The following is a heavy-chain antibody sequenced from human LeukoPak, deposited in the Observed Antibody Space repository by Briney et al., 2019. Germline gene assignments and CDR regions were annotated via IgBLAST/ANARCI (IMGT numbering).Heavy chain of an antibody. D-gene: IGHD3-10*01. V-gene: IGHV1-69*05. CDR3: ATSRYSSGSRFDY. CDR2: IIPIFGTA. CDR1: GGTFSSYA. Sequence: SSVKVSCKASGGTFSSYAISWVRQAPGQGLEWMGGIIPIFGTANYAQKFQGRVTITTDESTRTAYMELSSLRSEDTAVYYCATSRYSSGSRFDYWGQGTLVTVSS. J-gene: IGHJ4*02.